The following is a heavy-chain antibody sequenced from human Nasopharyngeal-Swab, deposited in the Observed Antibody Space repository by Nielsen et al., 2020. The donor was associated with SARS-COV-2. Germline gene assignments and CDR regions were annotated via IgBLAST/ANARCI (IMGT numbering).Heavy chain of an antibody. V-gene: IGHV1-18*01. CDR3: ARQAAYCGGDCFDY. CDR2: ISAYNGNT. Sequence: ASVKVSCKASGYTFTSYGISWVRQAPGQGLEWMGWISAYNGNTNYAQKLQGGVTITTDTSTSTAYMELRSLRSDDTAVYYCARQAAYCGGDCFDYWGQGTLVTVSS. D-gene: IGHD2-21*01. CDR1: GYTFTSYG. J-gene: IGHJ4*02.